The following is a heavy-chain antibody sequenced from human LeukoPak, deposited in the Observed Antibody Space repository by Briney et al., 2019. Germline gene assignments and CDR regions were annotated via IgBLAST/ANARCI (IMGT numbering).Heavy chain of an antibody. J-gene: IGHJ4*02. V-gene: IGHV3-74*01. Sequence: PGGSLRLSCAASGFTFSNFYMSWIRQAPGKGLVWVSRIDTDGRSTSYPDSVKGRSTVSRDNAKNTLYLQMNSLRAEDTAVYYCVRDVWGDRDSYFDYWGQGALVTVSS. CDR2: IDTDGRST. CDR3: VRDVWGDRDSYFDY. D-gene: IGHD2-21*01. CDR1: GFTFSNFY.